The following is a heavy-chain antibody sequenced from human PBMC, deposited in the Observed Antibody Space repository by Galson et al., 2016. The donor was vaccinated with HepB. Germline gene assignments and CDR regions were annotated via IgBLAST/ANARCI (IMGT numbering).Heavy chain of an antibody. J-gene: IGHJ3*02. CDR2: ISWNSGDK. Sequence: SLRLSCAASGFTFYNYAMHWVRQVPGKGLEWVSGISWNSGDKIYANSVRGRFTISRNNAKNSLYLPMNYLTSEDTALYYCAKEEMFGVVIPGKDPFDIWGQGTMVTVSS. V-gene: IGHV3-9*01. D-gene: IGHD3-3*01. CDR1: GFTFYNYA. CDR3: AKEEMFGVVIPGKDPFDI.